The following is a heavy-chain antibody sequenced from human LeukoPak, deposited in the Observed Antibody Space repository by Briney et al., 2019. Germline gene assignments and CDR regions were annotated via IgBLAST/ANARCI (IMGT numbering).Heavy chain of an antibody. CDR1: GFTFSSYW. V-gene: IGHV3-7*01. J-gene: IGHJ5*02. CDR2: IKQDGSER. Sequence: GGSLRLSCAASGFTFSSYWMSWVRQAPGKGLEWVANIKQDGSERYYVDSVKGRFTISRDNAKNSLYLQMNSLRAEDTAVYYCARANYYGSGSPWFDPWGQGTLVTVSS. D-gene: IGHD3-10*01. CDR3: ARANYYGSGSPWFDP.